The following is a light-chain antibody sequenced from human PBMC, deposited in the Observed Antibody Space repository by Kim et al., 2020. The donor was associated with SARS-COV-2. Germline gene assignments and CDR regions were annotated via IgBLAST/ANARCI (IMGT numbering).Light chain of an antibody. V-gene: IGKV1-5*03. CDR3: QQYNSYPLT. J-gene: IGKJ4*01. CDR1: QSISSW. CDR2: ESS. Sequence: DIQMTQSPSTLSVSVGDRVTISCRARQSISSWLAWYQQKPGKAPNLLIYESSSLESGVPSRFSGSGSGTEFTLTISSLQPDDFATYYCQQYNSYPLTFGGGTKVDIK.